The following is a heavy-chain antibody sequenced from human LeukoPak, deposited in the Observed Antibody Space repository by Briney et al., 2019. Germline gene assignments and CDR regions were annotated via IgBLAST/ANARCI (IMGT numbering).Heavy chain of an antibody. CDR3: ARGGSSWSPYYYYYMDV. Sequence: SETLSLTCTVSGGSISSGTYYWGWIRQPPGKGLEWIGYIYYSGSTNYNPSLKSRVTISVDTSKNQFSLKLSSVTAADTAVYYCARGGSSWSPYYYYYMDVWGKGTTVTISS. CDR1: GGSISSGTYY. D-gene: IGHD6-13*01. CDR2: IYYSGST. J-gene: IGHJ6*03. V-gene: IGHV4-61*01.